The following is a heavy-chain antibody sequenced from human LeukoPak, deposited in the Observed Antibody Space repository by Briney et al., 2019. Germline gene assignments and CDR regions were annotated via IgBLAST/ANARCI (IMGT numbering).Heavy chain of an antibody. CDR2: ISGSGGST. D-gene: IGHD2-15*01. V-gene: IGHV3-23*01. Sequence: PGGSLRLSCAASGFTFSSFAMTWVRQAPGKGLEWVSAISGSGGSTYYADSVKGRFTITRDNSKNTLCLQMNSLRAEDTAVYYCAKDRDIVVVVAATPCYFDYWGQGTLVTVSS. CDR1: GFTFSSFA. CDR3: AKDRDIVVVVAATPCYFDY. J-gene: IGHJ4*02.